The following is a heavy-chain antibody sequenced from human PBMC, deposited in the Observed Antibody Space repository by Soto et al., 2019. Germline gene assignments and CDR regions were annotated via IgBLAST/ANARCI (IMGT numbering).Heavy chain of an antibody. V-gene: IGHV1-18*01. CDR2: ISAYNGNT. CDR1: GYTFTSYG. D-gene: IGHD2-15*01. Sequence: QAELVQSGAEVKKHGASVKDSCKASGYTFTSYGISWVRQAPGQGLEWMGWISAYNGNTNYAQKLQGRVTMTTDTSTSTAYMELRSLRSYDTAVYYCARDPDCRGGSCYSRLLDYWGQGTLVTVSS. CDR3: ARDPDCRGGSCYSRLLDY. J-gene: IGHJ4*02.